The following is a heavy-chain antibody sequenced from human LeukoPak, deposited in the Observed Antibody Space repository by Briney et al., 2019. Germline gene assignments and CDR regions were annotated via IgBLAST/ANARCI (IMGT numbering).Heavy chain of an antibody. Sequence: ASVKVSCKASGYTFTGYDINWVRQATGQGLEWMGWMNPNSGNTGYAQKFQGRVTMTSNTSITTAYMELNGLTSEDTAVYYCARGSFRGYCSGTSCYTVNYWGQGALVTVSS. V-gene: IGHV1-8*01. CDR3: ARGSFRGYCSGTSCYTVNY. CDR2: MNPNSGNT. CDR1: GYTFTGYD. J-gene: IGHJ4*02. D-gene: IGHD2-2*02.